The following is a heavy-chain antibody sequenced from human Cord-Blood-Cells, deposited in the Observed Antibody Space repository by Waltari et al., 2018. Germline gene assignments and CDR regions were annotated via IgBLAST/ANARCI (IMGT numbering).Heavy chain of an antibody. D-gene: IGHD6-19*01. J-gene: IGHJ4*02. CDR1: GDSVSSNSAA. CDR2: TYYRSKLYN. CDR3: ARAGDSSGWYFDY. V-gene: IGHV6-1*01. Sequence: QVQLQQSGPGLVKPSQTLSLTCAISGDSVSSNSAAWNWIRQSPSGSLEWQGRTYYRSKLYNDYAGSVKSRITINPDTSNNQFSLQLNSVTPEDTAVYYCARAGDSSGWYFDYWGQGTLVTVSS.